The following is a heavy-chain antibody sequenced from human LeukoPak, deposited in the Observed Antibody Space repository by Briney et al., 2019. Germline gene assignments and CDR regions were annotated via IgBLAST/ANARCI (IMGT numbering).Heavy chain of an antibody. J-gene: IGHJ4*02. V-gene: IGHV1-2*02. D-gene: IGHD3-22*01. CDR1: GYTFTGYY. CDR2: INPNSGGT. Sequence: EASVKVSCKASGYTFTGYYMHWVRQAPGQGLEWMGWINPNSGGTNYAQKFQGRVTMTRDTSISTAFMELSRLRSDDTAVYYCARGLYDSSGLGHFDYWGQGTLVTVSS. CDR3: ARGLYDSSGLGHFDY.